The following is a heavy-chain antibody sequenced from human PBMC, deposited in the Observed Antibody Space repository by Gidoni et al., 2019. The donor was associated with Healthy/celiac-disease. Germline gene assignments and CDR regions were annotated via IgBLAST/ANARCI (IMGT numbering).Heavy chain of an antibody. J-gene: IGHJ4*02. CDR2: ISYDGSNK. CDR3: ARDERYSSSGPLGY. V-gene: IGHV3-30*03. CDR1: GFTFSSYG. D-gene: IGHD6-13*01. Sequence: QVQLVASGGGVVQPGRSLRLPCAASGFTFSSYGMHWVRQAPGKGLEWVAVISYDGSNKYYADSVKGRFTISRDNSKNTLYLQMNSLRAEDTAVYYCARDERYSSSGPLGYWGQGTLVTVSS.